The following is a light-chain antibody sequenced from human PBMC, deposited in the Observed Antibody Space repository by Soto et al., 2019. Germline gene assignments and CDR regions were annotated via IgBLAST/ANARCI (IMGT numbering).Light chain of an antibody. CDR2: GAS. V-gene: IGKV3-20*01. J-gene: IGKJ4*01. CDR3: RQYGYSLGFA. Sequence: EIVLTQSPGTLSLSPGERATLSCRASQSVSSNFLAWYQEKPGQAPRLLIYGASSRATGIPDRFSGSGSGIDFTLTISRLEPEDFAVYYCRQYGYSLGFAFGGGTKVEIK. CDR1: QSVSSNF.